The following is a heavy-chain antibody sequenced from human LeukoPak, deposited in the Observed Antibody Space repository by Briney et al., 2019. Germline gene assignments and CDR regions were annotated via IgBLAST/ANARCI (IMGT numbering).Heavy chain of an antibody. Sequence: GGSLRLSCAASGFTFSSYSMNWVRQAPGKGLEWVSYISNGGSKYYADSVKGRFTISRDNVENSLYLQMSSLRDEDTAVYYCARPNEKGSGYYFDYWGQGTLVTVSS. J-gene: IGHJ4*02. D-gene: IGHD1-26*01. CDR1: GFTFSSYS. CDR2: ISNGGSK. CDR3: ARPNEKGSGYYFDY. V-gene: IGHV3-48*02.